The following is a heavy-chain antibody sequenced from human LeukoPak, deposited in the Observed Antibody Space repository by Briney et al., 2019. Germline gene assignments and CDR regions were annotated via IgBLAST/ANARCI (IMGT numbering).Heavy chain of an antibody. CDR2: IHYSGSP. D-gene: IGHD6-6*01. J-gene: IGHJ4*02. V-gene: IGHV4-59*08. CDR3: ARHQPGRSSIDY. CDR1: GGSISSYY. Sequence: SETLSLTCTVSGGSISSYYWSWIRQPPGKGLEWIGYIHYSGSPNYNPSLKSRAIIEVDTSKNQFSLRVTSVIAADTAVYYCARHQPGRSSIDYWGQGTLVTVSS.